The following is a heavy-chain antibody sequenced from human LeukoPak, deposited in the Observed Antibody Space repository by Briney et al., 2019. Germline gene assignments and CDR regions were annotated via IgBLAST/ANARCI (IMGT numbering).Heavy chain of an antibody. J-gene: IGHJ3*02. D-gene: IGHD5-24*01. V-gene: IGHV4-30-4*01. CDR1: GGSISSGDYY. CDR2: IYSSGTT. Sequence: SETLSLTCTVSGGSISSGDYYWSWIRQPPGKGLEWIGYIYSSGTTTYSPSLKSRLIISPDTSKNQFSLKLRSVTAADTAVYFCARVPGGSPGDGAFDIWGQGTMVTVS. CDR3: ARVPGGSPGDGAFDI.